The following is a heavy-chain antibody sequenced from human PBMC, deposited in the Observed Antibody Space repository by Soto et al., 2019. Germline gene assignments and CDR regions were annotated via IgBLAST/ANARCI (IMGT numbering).Heavy chain of an antibody. J-gene: IGHJ4*02. D-gene: IGHD1-1*01. Sequence: SETLSLTCTVSGGSISSYYWSWIRQPPGKGLEWIGNVYYSGSTNYNPSLKSRVTISVDTSKNQFSLKMSSVTAADTAVYYCARLATRYYFDYWGQGTLVTVSS. CDR3: ARLATRYYFDY. CDR1: GGSISSYY. V-gene: IGHV4-59*01. CDR2: VYYSGST.